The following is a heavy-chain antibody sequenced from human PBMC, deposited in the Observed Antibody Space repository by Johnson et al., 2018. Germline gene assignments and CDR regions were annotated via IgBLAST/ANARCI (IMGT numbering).Heavy chain of an antibody. CDR3: ATDGVNYDYVWGSYVVDV. J-gene: IGHJ6*04. Sequence: QVQLVQSGGGVVQPGRSLRLSCAASGFTFSTFGMHWVRQAPGKGLEWVAVILYDGSNKYYADSVKGRFTISRDNSKNTLYLQMNSLRAEDTAVYYCATDGVNYDYVWGSYVVDVWGKGTTVTVSS. CDR1: GFTFSTFG. CDR2: ILYDGSNK. V-gene: IGHV3-30*03. D-gene: IGHD3-16*01.